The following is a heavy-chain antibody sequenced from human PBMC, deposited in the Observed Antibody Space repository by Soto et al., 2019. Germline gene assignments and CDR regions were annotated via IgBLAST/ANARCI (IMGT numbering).Heavy chain of an antibody. CDR2: ISYDGSHK. Sequence: QVQLVESGGGVVEPGRSLRLSCAASGFTFSSYAMHWVRQAPGKGLEWVAVISYDGSHKYYADSVKGRFTISRDNSKHTLYLQRNRLRAEDTAVYYCAREGGYTEPGLDYWGQGTLVTVSS. CDR3: AREGGYTEPGLDY. D-gene: IGHD2-2*02. CDR1: GFTFSSYA. V-gene: IGHV3-30-3*01. J-gene: IGHJ4*02.